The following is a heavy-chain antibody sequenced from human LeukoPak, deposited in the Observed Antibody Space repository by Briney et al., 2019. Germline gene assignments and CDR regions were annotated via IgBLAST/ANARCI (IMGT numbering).Heavy chain of an antibody. Sequence: GGSLRLSCAASGFTFSSYAMSWVRQAPGKGLEWVSAISGSGGSTYYADSVKGRFTISRDNSKNTLYLQMNSLRAEDTAVYYCAKAYGRALTKYYFDYWGQGTLVTVSS. CDR2: ISGSGGST. J-gene: IGHJ4*02. D-gene: IGHD1-26*01. CDR3: AKAYGRALTKYYFDY. CDR1: GFTFSSYA. V-gene: IGHV3-23*01.